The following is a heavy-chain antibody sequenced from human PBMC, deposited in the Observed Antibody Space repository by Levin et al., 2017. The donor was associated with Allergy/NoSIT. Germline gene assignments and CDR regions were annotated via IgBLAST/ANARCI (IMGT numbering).Heavy chain of an antibody. CDR1: GGTFSSYA. Sequence: KISCKASGGTFSSYAISWVRQAPGQGLEWMGGIIPIFGTANYAQKFQGRVTITADESTSTAYMELSSLRSEDTAVYYCSRGGFTMVRGPHPYPYYYYGMDVWGQGTTVTVSS. J-gene: IGHJ6*02. CDR3: SRGGFTMVRGPHPYPYYYYGMDV. V-gene: IGHV1-69*01. CDR2: IIPIFGTA. D-gene: IGHD3-10*01.